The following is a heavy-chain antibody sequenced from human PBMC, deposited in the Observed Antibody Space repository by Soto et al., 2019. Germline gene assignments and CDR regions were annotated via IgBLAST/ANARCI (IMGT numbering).Heavy chain of an antibody. Sequence: SETLSLTCAVYGGSFSGYYWSWIRQPPGKGPEWIGEINHSGSTNYNPSLKSRVTISVDTSKNQFSLKLSSVTAADTAVYYCARGQGYDFWSGYYRPHFNWFDPWGQGNLVTVSS. V-gene: IGHV4-34*01. CDR2: INHSGST. CDR3: ARGQGYDFWSGYYRPHFNWFDP. D-gene: IGHD3-3*01. J-gene: IGHJ5*02. CDR1: GGSFSGYY.